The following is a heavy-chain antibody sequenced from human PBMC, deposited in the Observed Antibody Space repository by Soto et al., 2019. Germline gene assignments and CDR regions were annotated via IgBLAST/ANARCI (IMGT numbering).Heavy chain of an antibody. J-gene: IGHJ4*02. Sequence: EVQLVESGGGLVQPGGSLRLSCAASGFTVSSNYMSWVREAPGKGLEWVSVIYSGGSTYYADSVKGRFTISRDNSKNTLYLQRNSLRAEDTAVYYCARGAGDTSGYYYYAWAYWGQGTLVTVSS. D-gene: IGHD3-22*01. CDR3: ARGAGDTSGYYYYAWAY. CDR1: GFTVSSNY. V-gene: IGHV3-66*01. CDR2: IYSGGST.